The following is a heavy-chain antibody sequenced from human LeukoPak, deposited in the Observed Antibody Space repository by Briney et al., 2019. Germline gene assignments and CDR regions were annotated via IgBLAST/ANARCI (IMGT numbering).Heavy chain of an antibody. Sequence: ASVKVSCKASGYTFTSYDINWVRQATGQGLEWMGWMNPNSGNTGYAQKFQGRVTMTRNTSISTAYMELSSLRSEDTAVYYCARGFRITIFGVVIQDIWFDPWGQGTLVTVSS. J-gene: IGHJ5*02. V-gene: IGHV1-8*01. CDR2: MNPNSGNT. D-gene: IGHD3-3*01. CDR1: GYTFTSYD. CDR3: ARGFRITIFGVVIQDIWFDP.